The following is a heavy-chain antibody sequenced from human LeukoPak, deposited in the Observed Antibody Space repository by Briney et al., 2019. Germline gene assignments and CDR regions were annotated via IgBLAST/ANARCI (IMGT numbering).Heavy chain of an antibody. Sequence: PGGSLRLSCTSSGFTFSSDAMTWVRQAPGKGLEWVSSISGSGDGTYYADSVKGRFTISRDNSKNTLYLQMNSLRAEDTAVYYCANKPAGFDPWGQGPWSPSPQ. CDR3: ANKPAGFDP. CDR1: GFTFSSDA. CDR2: ISGSGDGT. J-gene: IGHJ5*02. D-gene: IGHD1-14*01. V-gene: IGHV3-23*01.